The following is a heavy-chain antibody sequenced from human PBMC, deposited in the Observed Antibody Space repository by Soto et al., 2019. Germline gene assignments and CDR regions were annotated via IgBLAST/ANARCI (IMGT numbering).Heavy chain of an antibody. CDR2: IYYSGST. V-gene: IGHV4-59*01. CDR1: GGSFSGYY. D-gene: IGHD6-19*01. Sequence: TSETLSLTCAVYGGSFSGYYWSWIRQPPGKGLEWIGYIYYSGSTNYNPSLKSRVTISVDTSKNHFTLILSSVTAADTAVYYCARGRHWLDYWGPGFLVTVSS. J-gene: IGHJ4*02. CDR3: ARGRHWLDY.